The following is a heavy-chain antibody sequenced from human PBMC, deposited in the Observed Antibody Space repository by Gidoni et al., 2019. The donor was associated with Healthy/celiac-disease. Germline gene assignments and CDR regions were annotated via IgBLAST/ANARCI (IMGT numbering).Heavy chain of an antibody. CDR2: IYYSGST. V-gene: IGHV4-31*03. D-gene: IGHD6-13*01. Sequence: QVQLQESGPGLVKPSQTLSLTCTVSGGSISSGGYYWSWIRQHPGKGLEWTGYIYYSGSTYYNPSLKSRVTISVDTSKNQFSLKLSSVTAADTAVYYCARIAAAGTVIWWFDPWGQGTLVTVSS. CDR3: ARIAAAGTVIWWFDP. J-gene: IGHJ5*02. CDR1: GGSISSGGYY.